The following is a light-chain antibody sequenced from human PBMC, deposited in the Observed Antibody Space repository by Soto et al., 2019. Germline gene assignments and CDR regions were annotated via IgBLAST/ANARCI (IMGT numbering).Light chain of an antibody. V-gene: IGKV3-20*01. J-gene: IGKJ2*01. CDR2: GAS. CDR3: QQYGSSPYT. CDR1: QSVSSTY. Sequence: EIVWTQSPGTLSLSPGERATLSCRASQSVSSTYLAWYQQKPGQAPRLLIYGASIRATGVPDRFSGSGSGTDLTLTISRLEPEDFAVYYCQQYGSSPYTFGQGTKLEIK.